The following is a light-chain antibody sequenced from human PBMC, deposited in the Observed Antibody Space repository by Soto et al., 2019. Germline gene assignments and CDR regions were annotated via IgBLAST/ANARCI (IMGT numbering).Light chain of an antibody. CDR1: QGISSY. Sequence: IQLTQSPSSLSASVGDRVTITCRASQGISSYLAWYQQKPGKAPKLLIYAASTLQSGVPSRFSGSGSGTEFTLTISSLQAEDFATYFCRESYISPAVSFGGGTKVDIK. J-gene: IGKJ4*01. V-gene: IGKV1-9*01. CDR2: AAS. CDR3: RESYISPAVS.